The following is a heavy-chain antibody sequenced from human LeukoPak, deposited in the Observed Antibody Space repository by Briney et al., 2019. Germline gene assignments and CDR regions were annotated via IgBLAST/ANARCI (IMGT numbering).Heavy chain of an antibody. CDR1: GFTFSSYA. V-gene: IGHV3-73*01. D-gene: IGHD2-15*01. CDR3: TRQDCSGGTCSHVDS. J-gene: IGHJ4*02. CDR2: IRSKPSGYTT. Sequence: PGGSLRLSRAASGFTFSSYAMHWVRQASGRGLEWVGLIRSKPSGYTTVYAASVKGRFTISRDDSKNTAYLQMNSLKAEDTAVYYCTRQDCSGGTCSHVDSWGQGTLVTVSS.